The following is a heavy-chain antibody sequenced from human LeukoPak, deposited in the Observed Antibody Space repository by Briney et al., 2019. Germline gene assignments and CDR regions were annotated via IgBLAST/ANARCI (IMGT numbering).Heavy chain of an antibody. D-gene: IGHD2-21*02. CDR1: GFTFSSYE. V-gene: IGHV3-48*03. J-gene: IGHJ6*03. Sequence: GGSLRLSCAASGFTFSSYEMNWVRQAPGKGLEWVSYISSSGSTIYYADSVKGRFTISRDNAKNSLYLQMNSLRAEDTAVYYCARDLREYCGGDCYSAGYYYYYMDVWGKGTTVTISS. CDR2: ISSSGSTI. CDR3: ARDLREYCGGDCYSAGYYYYYMDV.